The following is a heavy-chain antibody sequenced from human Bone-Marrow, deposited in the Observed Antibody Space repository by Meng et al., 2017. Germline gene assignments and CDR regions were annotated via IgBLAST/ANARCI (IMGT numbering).Heavy chain of an antibody. J-gene: IGHJ4*02. CDR1: GGSISSYY. D-gene: IGHD5-18*01. Sequence: SETLSLTCTVSGGSISSYYWSWIRQPPGKGLEWIEYIYISGSTNYNPSLKSRVTISVDTSKNQFSLKLSSVTAADTAVYYFARDRRGNTYGYFDYWGQGTLVTVSS. V-gene: IGHV4-59*01. CDR3: ARDRRGNTYGYFDY. CDR2: IYISGST.